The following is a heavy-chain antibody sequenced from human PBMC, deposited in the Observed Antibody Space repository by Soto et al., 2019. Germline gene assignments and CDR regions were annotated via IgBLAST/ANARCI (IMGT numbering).Heavy chain of an antibody. J-gene: IGHJ5*02. CDR1: GGSITDYS. CDR2: IFSSGST. V-gene: IGHV4-4*07. CDR3: ARDQGVVVTADNWFDP. D-gene: IGHD2-21*02. Sequence: SETLSLTCTVSGGSITDYSWVWIRQPAGKGLEWIGRIFSSGSTNYNPSLKGRITMSLDTSKSQFSLKLNSATATDTAVYFCARDQGVVVTADNWFDPWGQGILVTV.